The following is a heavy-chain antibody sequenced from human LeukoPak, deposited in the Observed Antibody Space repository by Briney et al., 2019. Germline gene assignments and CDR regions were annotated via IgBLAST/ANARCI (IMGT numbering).Heavy chain of an antibody. D-gene: IGHD3-22*01. V-gene: IGHV3-48*01. CDR3: ATSYYYDSSGPYYFDY. J-gene: IGHJ4*02. CDR2: ISSSSSTI. Sequence: PGGSLRLSCAASGFTFSSYSMNWVRQAPGKGLEWVSYISSSSSTIYYADSVKGRFTISRDNAKNSLYLQMNSLRAEDTAVYYCATSYYYDSSGPYYFDYWGQGTLVTVSS. CDR1: GFTFSSYS.